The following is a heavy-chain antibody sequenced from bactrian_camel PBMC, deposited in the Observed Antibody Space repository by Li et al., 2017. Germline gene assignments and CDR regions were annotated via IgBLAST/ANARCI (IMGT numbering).Heavy chain of an antibody. J-gene: IGHJ4*01. Sequence: HVQLVESGGDSVQAGGPLRLSCVASGLTDSNYCMGRFRQVPGKEREGIATIDSYGESTYAASAEGRFTISKDNKRNIVYLQIDSLKPEDTAMYYCAAKAGVCGLFTPSTYHHWGQGTQVTVS. V-gene: IGHV3S9*01. CDR2: IDSYGES. CDR3: AAKAGVCGLFTPSTYHH. D-gene: IGHD6*01. CDR1: GLTDSNYC.